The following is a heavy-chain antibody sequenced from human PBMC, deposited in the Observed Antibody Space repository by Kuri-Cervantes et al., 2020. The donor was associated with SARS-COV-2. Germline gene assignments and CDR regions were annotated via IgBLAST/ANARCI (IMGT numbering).Heavy chain of an antibody. CDR2: IYYSGST. V-gene: IGHV4-30-4*01. J-gene: IGHJ5*02. CDR1: GGSISSADYY. Sequence: SETLSLTCTVSGGSISSADYYWSWIRQPPGKGLEWIGYIYYSGSTYYNPSLKSRITISVDTSKNQLSLKLSSVTAADTAVYYCARAPSFDPWGQGTLVTVSS. CDR3: ARAPSFDP.